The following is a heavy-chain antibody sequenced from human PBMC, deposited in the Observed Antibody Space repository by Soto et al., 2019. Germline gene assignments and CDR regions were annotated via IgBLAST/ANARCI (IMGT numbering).Heavy chain of an antibody. CDR3: SGRQSEYVCGSYSN. J-gene: IGHJ4*02. V-gene: IGHV3-21*01. D-gene: IGHD3-16*01. CDR1: GFTFSSYN. CDR2: ISSSSSYI. Sequence: PGGSLRLSCAASGFTFSSYNRNWVRQPPGKGLEWVSSISSSSSYIYYTDSVRGRFTISRDSAKISLYLRMNSLTAEDTALYYCSGRQSEYVCGSYSNWGQGTLATVS.